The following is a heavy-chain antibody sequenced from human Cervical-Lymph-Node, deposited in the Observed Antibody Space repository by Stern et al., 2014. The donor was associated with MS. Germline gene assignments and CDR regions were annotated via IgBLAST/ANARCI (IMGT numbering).Heavy chain of an antibody. CDR1: GFTVNGYS. CDR2: ISWDGGST. Sequence: EVHLVESGGGLVQPGRTLRLSCAASGFTVNGYSMHWVRQAPGTGLELVSGISWDGGSTEYAASLKGRFAISRDNAKNSLFLHMNSLRPEDTAFYYCAKTTVTTRPFEFWGQGTLVTVSS. CDR3: AKTTVTTRPFEF. V-gene: IGHV3-9*01. J-gene: IGHJ4*02. D-gene: IGHD4-17*01.